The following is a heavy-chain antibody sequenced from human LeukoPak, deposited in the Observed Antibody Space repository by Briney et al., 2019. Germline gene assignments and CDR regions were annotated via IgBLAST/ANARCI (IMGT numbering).Heavy chain of an antibody. D-gene: IGHD1-26*01. CDR1: GFTFSSSV. Sequence: SVKVSCKASGFTFSSSVMQWVRQARGQRLGWIGWIVVGSGNTNYAQKFQERVTITRDMSTSTAYVELSSLRSEDTAVYYCAADIVGATGYYFDYWGQGTLVTVSS. V-gene: IGHV1-58*02. CDR2: IVVGSGNT. J-gene: IGHJ4*02. CDR3: AADIVGATGYYFDY.